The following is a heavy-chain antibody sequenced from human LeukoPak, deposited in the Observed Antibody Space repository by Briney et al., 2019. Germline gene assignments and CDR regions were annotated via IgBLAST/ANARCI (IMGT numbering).Heavy chain of an antibody. CDR3: ANSWYLPANAFDI. CDR1: GGSISSGGYY. CDR2: IYYSGST. D-gene: IGHD4-23*01. V-gene: IGHV4-31*03. J-gene: IGHJ3*02. Sequence: SQTLSLTCTVSGGSISSGGYYWSWIRQHPGKGLEWIGYIYYSGSTYYNPSLKSRVTISVDTSKNQFSLKMSSVTASDTAVYYCANSWYLPANAFDIWGQGTMVTVSS.